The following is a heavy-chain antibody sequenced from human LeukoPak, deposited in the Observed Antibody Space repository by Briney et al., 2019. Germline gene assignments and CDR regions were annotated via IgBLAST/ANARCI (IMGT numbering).Heavy chain of an antibody. J-gene: IGHJ4*02. CDR2: ISFDGSTK. Sequence: GGSLRLSCAASGLTFNTYTMHWVRQAPGRGLEWLAVISFDGSTKYYADSVRGRFAISRDNSKNTLFLQMNNLRAEDTALYYCATLVTAVTTTQFDYWGQGALVTVSS. V-gene: IGHV3-30*09. D-gene: IGHD4-11*01. CDR1: GLTFNTYT. CDR3: ATLVTAVTTTQFDY.